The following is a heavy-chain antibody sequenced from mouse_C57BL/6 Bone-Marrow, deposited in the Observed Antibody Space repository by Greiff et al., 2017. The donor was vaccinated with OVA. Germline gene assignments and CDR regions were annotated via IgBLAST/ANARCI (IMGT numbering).Heavy chain of an antibody. CDR3: ARSMYCYGSKDYYAMDY. CDR2: IYPRSGNT. D-gene: IGHD1-1*01. V-gene: IGHV1-81*01. Sequence: VQLQESGAELARPGASVKLSCKASGYTFTSYGISWVKQRTGQGLEWIGAIYPRSGNTYYNEKFKGKAKLTADKSSSTAYMALRSLTSEDSSVYFCARSMYCYGSKDYYAMDYWGQGTSVTVSS. J-gene: IGHJ4*01. CDR1: GYTFTSYG.